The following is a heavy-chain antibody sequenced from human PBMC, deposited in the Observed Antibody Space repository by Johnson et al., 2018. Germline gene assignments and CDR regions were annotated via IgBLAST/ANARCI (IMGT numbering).Heavy chain of an antibody. J-gene: IGHJ6*03. V-gene: IGHV3-15*07. CDR2: IKSKTDGGTT. Sequence: VQLVQSGGGVVKPGGSLRLSCAASGFTFSNAWMNWVRQAPGKGLEWVGRIKSKTDGGTTDYAAPGKGRFTISRDDSKSTLYLQMNSLKTEDTAGYNCTTSENNYDSSVHLYYYYYYYMDVWGKGATVTVSS. D-gene: IGHD3-22*01. CDR3: TTSENNYDSSVHLYYYYYYYMDV. CDR1: GFTFSNAW.